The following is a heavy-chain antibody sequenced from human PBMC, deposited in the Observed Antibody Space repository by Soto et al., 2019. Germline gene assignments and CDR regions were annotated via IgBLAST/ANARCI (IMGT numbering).Heavy chain of an antibody. D-gene: IGHD3-3*01. CDR2: IYYSGST. CDR1: GGSISSYY. V-gene: IGHV4-59*01. CDR3: ARAPRPSITIFGVVDAHFDY. Sequence: LSLTCTVSGGSISSYYCSWIRQPPGKGLEWIGYIYYSGSTNYNPSLKSRVTISVDTSKNQFSLKLSSVTAADTAVYYCARAPRPSITIFGVVDAHFDYWGQGTLVTVSS. J-gene: IGHJ4*02.